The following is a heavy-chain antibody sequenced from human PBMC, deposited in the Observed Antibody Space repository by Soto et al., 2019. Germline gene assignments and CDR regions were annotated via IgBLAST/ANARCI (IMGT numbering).Heavy chain of an antibody. D-gene: IGHD3-10*01. V-gene: IGHV3-7*01. CDR1: GFTFSSYW. CDR2: IKQDGSEK. J-gene: IGHJ4*02. Sequence: GGSLRLSCAASGFTFSSYWMSWVRQAPGKGLEWVAKIKQDGSEKYYVDSVKGRFTISRDNAKNSLYLQMNSLRAEDTAVYYCARWRRDYYGSGSYRVYWGQGTLVTVSS. CDR3: ARWRRDYYGSGSYRVY.